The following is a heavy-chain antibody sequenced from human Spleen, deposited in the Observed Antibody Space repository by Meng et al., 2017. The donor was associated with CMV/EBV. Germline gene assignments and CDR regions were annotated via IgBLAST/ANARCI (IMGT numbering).Heavy chain of an antibody. CDR3: ARGLGVFVVVPAAMDV. D-gene: IGHD2-2*01. Sequence: ASVKVSCKASGYTFTSYDINWVRQATGQGLEWMGWMNPNSGNTGYAQKFQGRVTMTRNTSISTAYMELSSLRSEDTAVYYCARGLGVFVVVPAAMDVWGQGTTVTVSS. CDR1: GYTFTSYD. CDR2: MNPNSGNT. J-gene: IGHJ6*02. V-gene: IGHV1-8*01.